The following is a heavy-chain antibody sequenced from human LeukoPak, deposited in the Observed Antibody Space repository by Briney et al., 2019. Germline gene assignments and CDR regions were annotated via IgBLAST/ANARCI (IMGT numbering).Heavy chain of an antibody. Sequence: GSLRLSCAASGVTFRSYWMHWVRQAPGKGLEWVSRVIRDGSFTNYADSVKGRFTISRDNAKNTLYLQMSSLRAEDTAVYFCVRDGDDFNFDYWGQGSLVTVSS. D-gene: IGHD5-24*01. J-gene: IGHJ4*02. CDR1: GVTFRSYW. CDR2: VIRDGSFT. V-gene: IGHV3-74*01. CDR3: VRDGDDFNFDY.